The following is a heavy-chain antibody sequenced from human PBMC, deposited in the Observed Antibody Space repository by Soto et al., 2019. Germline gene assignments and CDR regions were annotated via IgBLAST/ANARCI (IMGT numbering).Heavy chain of an antibody. Sequence: QVQVVQSGAEVKKPGASVKVSCKTSGYTFTNYHVHWVRQAPGQGLEWMGAINPNGGSTTYAQHLQGRVTMTSDSSTSTVYMEMGSLRSDDSAVYYCALPKNTLGWYNFWGQGTLGTVS. CDR2: INPNGGST. D-gene: IGHD6-19*01. J-gene: IGHJ4*02. V-gene: IGHV1-46*01. CDR1: GYTFTNYH. CDR3: ALPKNTLGWYNF.